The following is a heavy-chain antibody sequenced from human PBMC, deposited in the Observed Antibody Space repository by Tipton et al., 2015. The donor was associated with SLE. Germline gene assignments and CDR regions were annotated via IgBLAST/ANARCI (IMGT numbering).Heavy chain of an antibody. CDR1: GGSFSGYY. V-gene: IGHV4-34*01. CDR3: AKDGYSRPPDY. J-gene: IGHJ4*02. Sequence: TLSLTCAVYGGSFSGYYWSWIRQPPGKGLEWIGEVYHSGSTNYNPSLKSRVTISVDTSKNQFSLKLSSVTAADTAVYYCAKDGYSRPPDYWGQGTLVTVSS. CDR2: VYHSGST. D-gene: IGHD4-11*01.